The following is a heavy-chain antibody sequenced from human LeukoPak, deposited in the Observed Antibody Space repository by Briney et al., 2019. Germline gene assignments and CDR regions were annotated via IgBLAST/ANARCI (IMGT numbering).Heavy chain of an antibody. J-gene: IGHJ3*02. Sequence: ASVKVSCKASGGTFSSYAISWVRQAPGQGLEWMGGIIPIFGTANYAQKFQGRVTITADESTSTAYMELSSLRSEDTAVYYWARGGGSKSNPEGTIFDIWGQGTMVTVSS. CDR1: GGTFSSYA. D-gene: IGHD3-10*01. CDR3: ARGGGSKSNPEGTIFDI. CDR2: IIPIFGTA. V-gene: IGHV1-69*01.